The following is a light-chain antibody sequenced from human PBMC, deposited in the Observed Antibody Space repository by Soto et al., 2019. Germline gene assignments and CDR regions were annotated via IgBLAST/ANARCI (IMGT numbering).Light chain of an antibody. CDR1: GSNIGSNYD. Sequence: QSVLTQPHSVSGAPGQRVTISCTGSGSNIGSNYDVHWYQQIPGTAPRLVIYGNSNRPSGVPDRFSGSKSGSSGSLAITGLQAEDEAYYYCQSYDRSLTGVVFGGGTKVTVL. J-gene: IGLJ2*01. CDR3: QSYDRSLTGVV. V-gene: IGLV1-40*01. CDR2: GNS.